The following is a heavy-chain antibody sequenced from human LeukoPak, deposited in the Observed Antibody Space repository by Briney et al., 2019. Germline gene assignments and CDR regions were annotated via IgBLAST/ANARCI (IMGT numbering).Heavy chain of an antibody. CDR2: ISAYNGNT. Sequence: GASVKVSCKASGYTFTSYGISWVRQAPGQGLEWMGWISAYNGNTNYAQKLQGRVTMTTDTSTSTAYMELRSLRSDDTAVYYCARACSGGSCYLLGYYYYGMDVWGQGTPVTVSS. D-gene: IGHD2-15*01. J-gene: IGHJ6*02. CDR1: GYTFTSYG. V-gene: IGHV1-18*01. CDR3: ARACSGGSCYLLGYYYYGMDV.